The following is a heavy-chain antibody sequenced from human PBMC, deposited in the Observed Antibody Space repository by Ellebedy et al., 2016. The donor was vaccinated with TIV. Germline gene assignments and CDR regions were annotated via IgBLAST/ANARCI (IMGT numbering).Heavy chain of an antibody. CDR3: ARDSKKGWAFDI. Sequence: SETLSLTCTVSGGSISTYYWSWIRQPPGKGLEYIGYVHYTGSTNYNPSLKSRVTISVDSFKNQFSLKLSSVTAADTAVYYCARDSKKGWAFDIWGQGTMVTVSS. CDR1: GGSISTYY. D-gene: IGHD6-19*01. CDR2: VHYTGST. V-gene: IGHV4-59*01. J-gene: IGHJ3*02.